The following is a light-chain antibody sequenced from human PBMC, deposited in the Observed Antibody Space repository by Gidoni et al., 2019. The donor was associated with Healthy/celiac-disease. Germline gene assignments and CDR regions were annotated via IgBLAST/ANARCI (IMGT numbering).Light chain of an antibody. Sequence: DMQMTHSPSTLSASVGDRVTITCRASQSISSWLAWYQQKPGKAPKLLIYKASSLESGVPSRFSGSGSGTDFPLTISRLQPDYFATYYCQQYNSYLYSFGQGTKLEIK. CDR3: QQYNSYLYS. J-gene: IGKJ2*03. CDR1: QSISSW. V-gene: IGKV1-5*03. CDR2: KAS.